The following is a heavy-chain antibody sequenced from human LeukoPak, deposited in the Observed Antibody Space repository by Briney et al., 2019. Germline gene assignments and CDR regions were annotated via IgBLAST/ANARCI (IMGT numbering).Heavy chain of an antibody. CDR1: GGSISSCY. V-gene: IGHV4-4*07. Sequence: SETLSLTCTVSGGSISSCYWSWIRQPAGKGLEWIGRIYTSGSTNYNPSLKSRVTMSAETSKNQFSLKLSSVTAADTAVYYCARDSIFSHFNWFDPWGQGTLVTVSS. CDR3: ARDSIFSHFNWFDP. D-gene: IGHD3-3*01. J-gene: IGHJ5*02. CDR2: IYTSGST.